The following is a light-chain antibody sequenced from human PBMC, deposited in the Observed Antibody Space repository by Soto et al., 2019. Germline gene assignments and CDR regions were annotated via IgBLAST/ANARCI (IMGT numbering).Light chain of an antibody. J-gene: IGLJ1*01. Sequence: QSVLTQPPSASGSPGQSVAISCTGTSSDVGGYNYVSWYQQHPGKAPKLMIYEVNKRPSGVRDRFSGSKSGNTASLTVSGLQAEDEADYYCSSYAGSSNVFGTGTKVTVL. CDR3: SSYAGSSNV. CDR1: SSDVGGYNY. V-gene: IGLV2-8*01. CDR2: EVN.